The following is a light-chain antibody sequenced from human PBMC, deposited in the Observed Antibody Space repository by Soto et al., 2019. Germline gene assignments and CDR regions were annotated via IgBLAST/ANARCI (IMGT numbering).Light chain of an antibody. CDR1: QSVFSY. CDR3: QQRSTWPPRT. Sequence: EVVLTQSPATLSLSPGERATLSCRASQSVFSYLAWYQQKPGQAPRLLMYDASNRATGIPARFSGSGSGTDFTLTISSLEPEDFAVYYCQQRSTWPPRTFGQGTKVDIK. V-gene: IGKV3-11*01. J-gene: IGKJ1*01. CDR2: DAS.